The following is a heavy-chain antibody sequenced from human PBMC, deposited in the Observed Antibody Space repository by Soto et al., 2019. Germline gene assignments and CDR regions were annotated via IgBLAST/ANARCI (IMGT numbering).Heavy chain of an antibody. CDR2: INPRGRIT. Sequence: EEQLVESGGGLVQPGGSLRLSFAASGLAFSSFWWHWVREAPGKGLWWVSRINPRGRITAYADSVKGGFTIPRDDAKNTLYLHMNSLRGDDTAVYYCARVPTGKYGVRNYWGQETLVTVSS. V-gene: IGHV3-74*01. CDR3: ARVPTGKYGVRNY. CDR1: GLAFSSFW. J-gene: IGHJ4*02. D-gene: IGHD2-8*01.